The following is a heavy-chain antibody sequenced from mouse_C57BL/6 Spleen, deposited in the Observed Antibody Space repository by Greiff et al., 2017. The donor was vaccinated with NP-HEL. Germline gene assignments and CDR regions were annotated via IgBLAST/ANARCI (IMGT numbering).Heavy chain of an antibody. CDR2: ISDGGSYT. J-gene: IGHJ4*01. CDR1: GFTFSSYA. V-gene: IGHV5-4*01. Sequence: EVQVVESGGGLVKPGGSLKLSCAASGFTFSSYAMSWVRQTPEKRLEWVATISDGGSYTYYPDNVKGRFTISRDNAKNNLYLQMSHLKSEDTAMYYCARGLYYSKTWEYYYAMDYWGQGTSVTVSS. D-gene: IGHD2-5*01. CDR3: ARGLYYSKTWEYYYAMDY.